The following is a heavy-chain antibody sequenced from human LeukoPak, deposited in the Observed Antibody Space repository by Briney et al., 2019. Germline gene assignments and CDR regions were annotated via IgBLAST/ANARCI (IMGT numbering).Heavy chain of an antibody. V-gene: IGHV3-23*01. Sequence: GGTLRLSCAASGFTFSSYGMSWVRQAPGKGLEWVSAINGSGGSTYYADSVKGRFSISRDSSKNILYLQLNSLRAEDTAVYYCAKDRCSNGIGCYYYYMDVWGKGTTVTISS. CDR1: GFTFSSYG. J-gene: IGHJ6*03. D-gene: IGHD2-8*01. CDR2: INGSGGST. CDR3: AKDRCSNGIGCYYYYMDV.